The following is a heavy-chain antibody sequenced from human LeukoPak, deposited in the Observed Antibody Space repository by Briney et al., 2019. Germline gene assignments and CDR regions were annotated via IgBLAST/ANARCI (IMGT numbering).Heavy chain of an antibody. Sequence: PGGSLRLSCAASGFTVSSNYMSWVRQAPGKGLEWVSVIYSGGSTYYADSVKGRFTISRDNSKNTLYLQMNSLRAEDTAVYYCARAVGYYGSGSYYKDSYYYYYMDVWGKGTTVTISS. J-gene: IGHJ6*03. CDR1: GFTVSSNY. D-gene: IGHD3-10*01. V-gene: IGHV3-66*01. CDR2: IYSGGST. CDR3: ARAVGYYGSGSYYKDSYYYYYMDV.